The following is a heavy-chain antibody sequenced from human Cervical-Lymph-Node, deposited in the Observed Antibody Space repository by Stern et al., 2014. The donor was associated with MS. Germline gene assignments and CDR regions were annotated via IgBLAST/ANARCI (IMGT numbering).Heavy chain of an antibody. Sequence: EDQLVESGGGLVKPGGSLRLSCAVSASTFSAYSINWVRHAPGPGLEWVASIRGGTGSTYYADSVKGRFAISRDNDKKSLYLHMTTLRVEDTAIYYCTTRDNYGDYWGQGTLVTVSS. J-gene: IGHJ4*02. CDR1: ASTFSAYS. V-gene: IGHV3-21*01. CDR3: TTRDNYGDY. D-gene: IGHD3-16*01. CDR2: IRGGTGST.